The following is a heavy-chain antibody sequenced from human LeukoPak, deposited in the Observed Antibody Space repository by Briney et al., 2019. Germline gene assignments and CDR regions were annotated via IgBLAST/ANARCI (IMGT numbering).Heavy chain of an antibody. V-gene: IGHV3-23*01. J-gene: IGHJ4*02. D-gene: IGHD3-22*01. CDR2: ISGSGGST. Sequence: PGGSLRLSCAASGFTFSSYAMSWVRQAPGKGLEWVSAISGSGGSTYYADSVKGRFTISRDNSKNTLYLQMNSLRAEDTGVNYFSKDSVSTSSGYYSSDYFDYWGQGTLVTVSS. CDR1: GFTFSSYA. CDR3: SKDSVSTSSGYYSSDYFDY.